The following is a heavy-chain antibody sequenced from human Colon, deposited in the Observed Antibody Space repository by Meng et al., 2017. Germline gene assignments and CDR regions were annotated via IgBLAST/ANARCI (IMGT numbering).Heavy chain of an antibody. J-gene: IGHJ4*02. D-gene: IGHD1-1*01. CDR2: IIPIFGKT. Sequence: QVAVVEAGGEGRRPGSSVNLTCKASGVTFNNCAFNWVRQAPGQGLEWMGEIIPIFGKTNYAQKFQGRVTITADGSTNTSFMELSSLISEDSAVYYCARERVATTAVDFWGLGTLVTVSS. CDR1: GVTFNNCA. CDR3: ARERVATTAVDF. V-gene: IGHV1-69*01.